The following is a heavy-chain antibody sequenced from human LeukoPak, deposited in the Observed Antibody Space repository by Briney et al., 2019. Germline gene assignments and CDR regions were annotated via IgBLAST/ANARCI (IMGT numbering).Heavy chain of an antibody. CDR1: GFTFSSNY. V-gene: IGHV3-53*01. CDR2: IYSGGST. CDR3: ARAPTVTGSYYYYYMDV. Sequence: GGSLRLSCAASGFTFSSNYMSWVRQAPGKGLKWVSVIYSGGSTYYADSVKGRFTISRDNYKNTLYLQMHSLRAEDTAVYYCARAPTVTGSYYYYYMDVWGKGTTVTVSS. D-gene: IGHD4-11*01. J-gene: IGHJ6*03.